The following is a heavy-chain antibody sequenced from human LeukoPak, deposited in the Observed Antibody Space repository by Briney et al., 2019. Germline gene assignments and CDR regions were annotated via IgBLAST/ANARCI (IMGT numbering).Heavy chain of an antibody. CDR1: GGSISSGGYY. CDR3: ARRDSSTSYWYFDL. D-gene: IGHD2-2*01. CDR2: IYYSGST. V-gene: IGHV4-31*03. Sequence: SQTLSLTCTVSGGSISSGGYYWSWIRQHPGKGLEWIGYIYYSGSTYYNPPLKSRVTISVDTSKNQFSLKLSSVTAADTAVYYCARRDSSTSYWYFDLWGRGTLVTVSS. J-gene: IGHJ2*01.